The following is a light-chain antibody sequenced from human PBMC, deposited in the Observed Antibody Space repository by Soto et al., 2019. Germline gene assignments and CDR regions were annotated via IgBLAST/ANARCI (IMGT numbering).Light chain of an antibody. CDR2: DAS. CDR3: QQYNSYSWT. J-gene: IGKJ1*01. V-gene: IGKV1-5*01. CDR1: QTISMW. Sequence: IQMTQSPSTLSASVGDRVTITCRASQTISMWLAWYQQKPGKAPNFLIYDASSLQSGVPSRFSGSRSGTEFTLTISSLQPDDVATYYCQQYNSYSWTFGQGTKVDIK.